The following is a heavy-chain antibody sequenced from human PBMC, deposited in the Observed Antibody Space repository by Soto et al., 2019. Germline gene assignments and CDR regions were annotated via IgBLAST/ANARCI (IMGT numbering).Heavy chain of an antibody. CDR3: ARGIQNDYCSSTSCYNINYYYYMDV. CDR1: GGSISSYY. D-gene: IGHD2-2*02. J-gene: IGHJ6*03. V-gene: IGHV4-59*01. CDR2: IYYSGST. Sequence: SETLSLTCTVSGGSISSYYWSWIRQPPGKGLEWIGYIYYSGSTNYNPSLKSRVTISVDTSKNQFSLKLSSVTAADTAVYYCARGIQNDYCSSTSCYNINYYYYMDVWGKGTTVTVSS.